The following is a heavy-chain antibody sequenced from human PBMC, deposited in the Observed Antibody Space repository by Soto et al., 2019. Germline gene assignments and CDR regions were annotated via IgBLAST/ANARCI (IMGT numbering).Heavy chain of an antibody. CDR2: INHSGST. J-gene: IGHJ4*02. CDR3: ARVSYCSSTSCYAFDY. V-gene: IGHV4-34*01. D-gene: IGHD2-2*01. CDR1: GGSFSGYY. Sequence: PSETLSLSCAVYGGSFSGYYWSWIRQPPGKGLEWIGEINHSGSTNYNPSLKSRVTISVDTSKNQFSLKLSSVTAADTAVYYCARVSYCSSTSCYAFDYWGQGTLVTSPQ.